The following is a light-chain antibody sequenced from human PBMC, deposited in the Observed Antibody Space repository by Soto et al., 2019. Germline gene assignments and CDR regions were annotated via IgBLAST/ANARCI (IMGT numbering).Light chain of an antibody. Sequence: QSALTQPASVSGSPGQSITISCTGTSSYVGGYNYVSWYQQHPGKAPKLMIYDVSNRPSGVSNRFSGSKSGSTASLTISGLQAEDEADYYCSSYTSSIPYVFGTGTRSPS. CDR1: SSYVGGYNY. CDR3: SSYTSSIPYV. J-gene: IGLJ1*01. V-gene: IGLV2-14*01. CDR2: DVS.